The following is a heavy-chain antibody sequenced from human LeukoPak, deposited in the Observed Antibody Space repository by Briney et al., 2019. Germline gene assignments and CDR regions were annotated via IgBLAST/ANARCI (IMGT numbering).Heavy chain of an antibody. J-gene: IGHJ4*02. CDR1: GFTFSSYG. Sequence: PGGSLRLSCAASGFTFSSYGMHWVRQAPGKGLEWVAVISYDGSNKYYADSVKGRFTISRDNSKNTLYLQMNSLRAEDTAVYYCAKYQGRAHGALYFDYWGQGTLVTVSS. CDR2: ISYDGSNK. CDR3: AKYQGRAHGALYFDY. D-gene: IGHD3-10*01. V-gene: IGHV3-30*18.